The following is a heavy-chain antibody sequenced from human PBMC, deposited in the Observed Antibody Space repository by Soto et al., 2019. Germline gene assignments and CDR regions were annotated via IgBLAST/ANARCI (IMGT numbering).Heavy chain of an antibody. Sequence: SETLSLTCTVSGGSISSYYWSWIRQPPGKGLEWIGYIYYSGSTNYNPSLKSRVTISVDTSKNQFSLKLSSVTAADTAVYYCARLLTPYGDYSTYYYYMDVWGKGTTVTVS. CDR1: GGSISSYY. D-gene: IGHD4-17*01. V-gene: IGHV4-59*08. CDR2: IYYSGST. CDR3: ARLLTPYGDYSTYYYYMDV. J-gene: IGHJ6*03.